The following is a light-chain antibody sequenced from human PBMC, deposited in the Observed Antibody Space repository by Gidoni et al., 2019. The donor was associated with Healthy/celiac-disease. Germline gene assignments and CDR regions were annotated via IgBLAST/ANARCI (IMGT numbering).Light chain of an antibody. CDR2: GAS. V-gene: IGKV3-15*01. Sequence: EIVMTQSAATLSVSSGERASLSCRASQSVSSILAWYQQKPGQAPRLLIYGASSRDTGIPARFSVSGSGTEFTLTIVSLQSEDLAVYYCQQYNNWPPLTFGGGTKVEIK. J-gene: IGKJ4*01. CDR1: QSVSSI. CDR3: QQYNNWPPLT.